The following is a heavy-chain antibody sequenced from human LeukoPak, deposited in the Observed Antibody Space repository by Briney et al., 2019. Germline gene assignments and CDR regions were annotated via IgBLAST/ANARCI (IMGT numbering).Heavy chain of an antibody. D-gene: IGHD2-2*01. CDR2: IRSKAYGGTT. CDR1: GFTFGDYA. J-gene: IGHJ4*02. Sequence: GGSLRLSCTASGFTFGDYAMSRFRQAPGKGLEWVGFIRSKAYGGTTEYAASVKGRFTISRDDSKSIAYLQMNSLKTEDTAVYYCTRGGRYCSSTSCSSADYWGQGTLVTVSS. V-gene: IGHV3-49*03. CDR3: TRGGRYCSSTSCSSADY.